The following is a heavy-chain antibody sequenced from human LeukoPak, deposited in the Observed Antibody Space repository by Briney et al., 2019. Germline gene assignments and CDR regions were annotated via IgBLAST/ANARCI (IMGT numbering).Heavy chain of an antibody. D-gene: IGHD2-21*01. J-gene: IGHJ5*02. CDR2: ISSSSSYI. CDR1: GFTFSSYS. V-gene: IGHV3-21*01. Sequence: SGGSLRLSCAASGFTFSSYSMNWVRQAPGKGLEWVSSISSSSSYIYYADPVKGRFTISRDNAKNSLYLQMNSLRAEDTAVYYCARDLWYNWFDPWGQGTLVTVSS. CDR3: ARDLWYNWFDP.